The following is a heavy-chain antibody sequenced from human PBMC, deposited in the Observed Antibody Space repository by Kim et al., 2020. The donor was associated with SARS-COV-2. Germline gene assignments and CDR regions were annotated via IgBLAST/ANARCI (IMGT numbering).Heavy chain of an antibody. CDR3: ARKRTRNCGSTSYSLHF. V-gene: IGHV4-59*01. CDR1: GGSISSYS. D-gene: IGHD2-2*01. CDR2: TYYSGRT. J-gene: IGHJ2*01. Sequence: SETLSLTCTVSGGSISSYSWSWIRQPPGKGLEWIGYTYYSGRTNYNPSLKSRVTISVDTSKNQFSLKLSSVTAADTAIYYCARKRTRNCGSTSYSLHF.